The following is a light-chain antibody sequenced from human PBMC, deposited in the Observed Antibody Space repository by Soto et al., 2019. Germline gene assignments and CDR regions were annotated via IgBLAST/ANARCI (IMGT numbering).Light chain of an antibody. Sequence: DIHMTQSPSTLSASVGDRVTITCRASQSISIWLAWYQQKPGKAPNLLIYNTSSLENGVPSRFSGSGSGTEFTLTISSLQPDDFATYYCQHWNDYSWTFGQGTKVEVK. V-gene: IGKV1-5*03. CDR1: QSISIW. J-gene: IGKJ1*01. CDR3: QHWNDYSWT. CDR2: NTS.